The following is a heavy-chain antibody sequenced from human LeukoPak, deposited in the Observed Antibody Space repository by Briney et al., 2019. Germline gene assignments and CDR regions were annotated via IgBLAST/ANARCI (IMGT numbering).Heavy chain of an antibody. D-gene: IGHD3-22*01. CDR2: IKQDGSEK. CDR3: ARDLSYYDSSGGDY. CDR1: GFTFSSYW. J-gene: IGHJ4*02. Sequence: GGSLRLSCAASGFTFSSYWMSWVRQAPGKGLEWVANIKQDGSEKYYVDSVKGRFTISRDNAKNSLYLQMNSLRAEDTAVYYCARDLSYYDSSGGDYWGQGTLVTVSS. V-gene: IGHV3-7*01.